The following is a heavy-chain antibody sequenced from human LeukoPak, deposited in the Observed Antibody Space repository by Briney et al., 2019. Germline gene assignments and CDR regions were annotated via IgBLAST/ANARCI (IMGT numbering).Heavy chain of an antibody. CDR3: ARGGDRLRPFDY. CDR1: GYTFTSYA. V-gene: IGHV1-3*01. CDR2: INAGNGNT. J-gene: IGHJ4*02. Sequence: GASVKVSCKASGYTFTSYAMHWVRQAPGQRLEWMGWINAGNGNTKYSQKFQGRVTITRDTSASTAYMELSSLRSEDTAVYYCARGGDRLRPFDYWGQGTLVTVSS. D-gene: IGHD2-21*01.